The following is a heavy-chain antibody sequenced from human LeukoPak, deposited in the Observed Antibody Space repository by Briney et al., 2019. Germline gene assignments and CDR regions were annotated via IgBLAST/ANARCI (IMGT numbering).Heavy chain of an antibody. CDR1: GYTFTGYY. D-gene: IGHD1-7*01. Sequence: GSVKVSCKAPGYTFTGYYMQWVRQAPGQGREWMGRINPNRGGTNYAQKFQGRVTMTRGTSISTAYMEQNGLRSDDTAVYSCARGAGITGTNWVRLDYFDYWGQGTLVTVSS. J-gene: IGHJ4*02. CDR3: ARGAGITGTNWVRLDYFDY. CDR2: INPNRGGT. V-gene: IGHV1-2*06.